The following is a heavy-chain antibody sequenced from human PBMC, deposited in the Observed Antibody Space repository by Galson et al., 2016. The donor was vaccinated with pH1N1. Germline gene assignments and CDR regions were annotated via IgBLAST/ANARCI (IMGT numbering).Heavy chain of an antibody. CDR3: ARGFPSSTWSI. CDR2: LSYDGTT. J-gene: IGHJ4*02. V-gene: IGHV4-61*08. Sequence: LVKPPQTLTLTCTFSGFSLTTSGMCVTWIRQPPGKGLEWIGYLSYDGTTKYNPSLKSRVAISVDASKIQLSLRRTSVTAADTAVYYCARGFPSSTWSIWGPGTLVTVSS. D-gene: IGHD6-13*01. CDR1: GFSLTTSGMC.